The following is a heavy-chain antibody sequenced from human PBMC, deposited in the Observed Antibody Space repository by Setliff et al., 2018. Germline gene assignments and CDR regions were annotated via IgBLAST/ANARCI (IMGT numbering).Heavy chain of an antibody. CDR3: ARGTTVVTSPFDY. V-gene: IGHV4-61*09. Sequence: TLSLTCTVSDDSISSRHYYWSWIRQPAGKGLEWLGQIYTSWSTYYNPSLKSRVTISVDTSKNQSSLKLSSVTAADTAVYYCARGTTVVTSPFDYWGQGTLVTVSS. CDR2: IYTSWST. CDR1: DDSISSRHYY. D-gene: IGHD4-17*01. J-gene: IGHJ4*02.